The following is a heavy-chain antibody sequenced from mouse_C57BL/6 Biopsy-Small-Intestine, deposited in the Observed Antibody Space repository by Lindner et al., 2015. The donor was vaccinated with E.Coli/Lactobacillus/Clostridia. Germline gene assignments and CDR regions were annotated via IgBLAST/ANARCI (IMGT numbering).Heavy chain of an antibody. CDR3: ARDISGNSYGDDAFDM. CDR1: GGTFTTYT. D-gene: IGHD1-3*01. Sequence: SVKVSCKASGGTFTTYTISWVRQAPGQGLEWMGRIIPMYGVPNYAQKFRGRVSITAEKSTSTAYMELSSLGSEDTAVYYCARDISGNSYGDDAFDMWGQGTMVTVSS. CDR2: IIPMYGVP. V-gene: IGHV1-74*01. J-gene: IGHJ3*02.